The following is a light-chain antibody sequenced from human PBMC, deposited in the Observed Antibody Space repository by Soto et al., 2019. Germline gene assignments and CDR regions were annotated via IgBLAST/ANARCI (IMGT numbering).Light chain of an antibody. Sequence: QSALTQPASVSGSPGPSITISCTGTSSDVGGYNYVSWYQQHPGKAPKLMIYDVSNRPSGFSNRFSGSKSGNTASLTISGLQAEDEAYYYCISYTSSSTLVVCGVGTQLTVL. CDR2: DVS. J-gene: IGLJ2*01. CDR1: SSDVGGYNY. V-gene: IGLV2-14*01. CDR3: ISYTSSSTLVV.